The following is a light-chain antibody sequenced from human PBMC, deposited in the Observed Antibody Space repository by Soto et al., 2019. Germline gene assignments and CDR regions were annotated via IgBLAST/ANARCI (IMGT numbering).Light chain of an antibody. CDR1: QSISSW. V-gene: IGKV1-5*01. CDR3: QQYNSYSFT. Sequence: DIQMTQSPSTLSASVGDRVTITCRASQSISSWLAWYQQKPGKAPQLLIYDASSLESGVPSRFSGSGSGTEFTLTISSLQPEDFATYYCQQYNSYSFTFGPGTKVD. J-gene: IGKJ3*01. CDR2: DAS.